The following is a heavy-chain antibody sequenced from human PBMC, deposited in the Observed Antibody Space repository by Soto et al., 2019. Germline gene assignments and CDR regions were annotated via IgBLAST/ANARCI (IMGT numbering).Heavy chain of an antibody. V-gene: IGHV1-18*01. J-gene: IGHJ4*02. CDR2: ISAYNGNT. Sequence: QVQLEQSGPEVKKPGASVKVSCKASGYTFTSYGVSWVRQAPGQGLEWMGWISAYNGNTNYAQKFQGRVTMTTDTATSTAYMALRSLSSDDTAVFYCARDRPAPFDYWGQGTLVTVSS. CDR3: ARDRPAPFDY. CDR1: GYTFTSYG.